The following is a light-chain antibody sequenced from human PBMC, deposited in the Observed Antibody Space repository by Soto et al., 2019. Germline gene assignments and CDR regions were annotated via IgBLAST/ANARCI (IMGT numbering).Light chain of an antibody. J-gene: IGKJ5*01. CDR3: QQYISSIT. CDR2: GAS. CDR1: QSVSSSY. Sequence: EIVLTQSPGTLSLPPGERATLSCRASQSVSSSYLAWYQQKPGQAPRLLIYGASSRATGIPDRFSGSGSGTDFTLTITRLEPEDFALYYCQQYISSITFGQGTRLEIK. V-gene: IGKV3-20*01.